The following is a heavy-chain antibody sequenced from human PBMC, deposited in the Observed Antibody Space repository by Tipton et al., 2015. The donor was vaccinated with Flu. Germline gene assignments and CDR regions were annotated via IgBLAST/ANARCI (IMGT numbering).Heavy chain of an antibody. CDR1: GFTFTSSW. V-gene: IGHV3-7*01. J-gene: IGHJ4*02. Sequence: SLRLSCAASGFTFTSSWMNWVRQAPGKGLEWVANINQDGTEKYYGDSVRGRITLSRDNVDNSVYLQMNSLRVEDTAVYYCASEYSTSFWGQGTLVTVSS. D-gene: IGHD2-2*01. CDR2: INQDGTEK. CDR3: ASEYSTSF.